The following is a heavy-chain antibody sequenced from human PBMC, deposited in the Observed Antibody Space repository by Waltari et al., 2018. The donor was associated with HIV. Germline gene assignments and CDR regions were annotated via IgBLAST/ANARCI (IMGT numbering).Heavy chain of an antibody. J-gene: IGHJ3*01. CDR1: GFIFENYW. D-gene: IGHD4-4*01. CDR2: IKGDGSEE. V-gene: IGHV3-7*03. Sequence: LEQSGGQVVQPGGSLRISCFASGFIFENYWMSWVRQSPGKGLEWLAKIKGDGSEENYADSLKGRFTISRVNDKEALYLQMERMKVDDTAIYFCTRGAVYSNGPNDAFDVWGRGTMITVSS. CDR3: TRGAVYSNGPNDAFDV.